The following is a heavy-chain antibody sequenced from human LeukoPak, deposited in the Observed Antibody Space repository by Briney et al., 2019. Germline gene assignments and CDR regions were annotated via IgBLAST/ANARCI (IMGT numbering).Heavy chain of an antibody. CDR2: ISGSGGST. CDR1: GFTFSSYW. Sequence: PGGSLRLSCAASGFTFSSYWMSWVRQAPGKGLELVSAISGSGGSTYYADSVKGRFTIPRDNSKNTLYLQMNSLRAEDTAVYYCAKVLRPYSSSILFDYWGQGTLVTVSS. CDR3: AKVLRPYSSSILFDY. V-gene: IGHV3-23*01. D-gene: IGHD6-13*01. J-gene: IGHJ4*02.